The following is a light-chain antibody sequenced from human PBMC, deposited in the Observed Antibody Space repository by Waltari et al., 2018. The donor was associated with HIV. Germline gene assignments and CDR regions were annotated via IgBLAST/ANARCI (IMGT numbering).Light chain of an antibody. Sequence: QSALTQPASVSVSPGQSITISCTGADFGIYGYNFVSWFQHHPGKAPKVIIYEVSNRPSGVSYRFSGSKSGNTASLTISGLQPEDEAEYFCISYISSSTPVFGGGTKLTVL. J-gene: IGLJ3*02. CDR3: ISYISSSTPV. CDR2: EVS. V-gene: IGLV2-14*01. CDR1: DFGIYGYNF.